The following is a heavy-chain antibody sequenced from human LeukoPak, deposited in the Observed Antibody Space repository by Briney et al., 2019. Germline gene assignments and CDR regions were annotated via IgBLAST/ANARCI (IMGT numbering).Heavy chain of an antibody. CDR3: ARHGGVGAYVVY. Sequence: SETLSLTCTVSGGSISSSSYYRGWIRQPPGKGLEWIGSIYYSGSTYYNPSLKSRVTISVDTSKNQFSLKLSSVTAADTAVYYCARHGGVGAYVVYWGQGTLVTVSS. J-gene: IGHJ4*02. V-gene: IGHV4-39*01. CDR2: IYYSGST. CDR1: GGSISSSSYY. D-gene: IGHD1-26*01.